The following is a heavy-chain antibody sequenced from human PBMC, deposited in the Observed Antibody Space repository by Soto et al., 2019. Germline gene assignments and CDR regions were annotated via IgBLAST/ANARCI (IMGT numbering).Heavy chain of an antibody. D-gene: IGHD2-21*01. J-gene: IGHJ3*02. CDR3: ARDDTWGSGVIAQRCPAFDI. CDR2: IWYDGSNK. Sequence: QVQLVESGGGVVQPGRSLRLSCAASGFTFSSYGMHWVRQAPGKGLEWVAVIWYDGSNKYYADSVKGRFTISRDNSKNTLYLQMNSLRAEDTAVYYCARDDTWGSGVIAQRCPAFDIWGQGTMVTVSS. CDR1: GFTFSSYG. V-gene: IGHV3-33*01.